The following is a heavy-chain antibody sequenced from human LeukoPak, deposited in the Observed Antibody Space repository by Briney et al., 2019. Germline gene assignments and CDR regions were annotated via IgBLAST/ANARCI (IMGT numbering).Heavy chain of an antibody. CDR2: IYSGGST. J-gene: IGHJ4*02. CDR3: ARLHSLIRAQPDDC. Sequence: GGPLRLSCAASGFTVSSNYMSWVRQAPGKGLEWVSIIYSGGSTYYADSVKGRFTISRGNSKNTLYLQLNSLRAEDTAVYYCARLHSLIRAQPDDCWGQGTLVTVSS. D-gene: IGHD3-22*01. V-gene: IGHV3-53*01. CDR1: GFTVSSNY.